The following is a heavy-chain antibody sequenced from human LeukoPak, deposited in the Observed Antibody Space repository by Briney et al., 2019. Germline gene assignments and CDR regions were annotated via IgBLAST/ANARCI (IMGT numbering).Heavy chain of an antibody. Sequence: PGGSLRLSCTASGFTFGDYAMTWVRQAPGKGLEWVAFIRGKTYGGTTEYAASVKGRFIISRDDSKGIAYLQMNSLKSEDTAVYYCGKVSGPPWVFDFWGQGTLVTVSS. CDR2: IRGKTYGGTT. CDR3: GKVSGPPWVFDF. D-gene: IGHD6-19*01. J-gene: IGHJ4*02. CDR1: GFTFGDYA. V-gene: IGHV3-49*04.